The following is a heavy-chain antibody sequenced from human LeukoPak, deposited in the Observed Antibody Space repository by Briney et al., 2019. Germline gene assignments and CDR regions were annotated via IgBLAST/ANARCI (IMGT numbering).Heavy chain of an antibody. D-gene: IGHD3-9*01. CDR1: GGSFSGYY. V-gene: IGHV4-34*01. J-gene: IGHJ3*02. CDR3: ASEGPRLRYFASVAAFDI. CDR2: INHSGST. Sequence: SETLSLTCAVYGGSFSGYYWSWIRQPPGKGLEWIGEINHSGSTNYNPSLKSRVIISVDTSKNQFSLKLSSVTAADTAVYYCASEGPRLRYFASVAAFDIWGQGTMVTVSS.